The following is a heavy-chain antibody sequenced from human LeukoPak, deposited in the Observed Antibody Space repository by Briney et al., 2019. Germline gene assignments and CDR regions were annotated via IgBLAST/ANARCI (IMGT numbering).Heavy chain of an antibody. D-gene: IGHD4-17*01. CDR3: ARQSYGDYFDY. Sequence: PSETLSLTCTVSGGSISSYYWSWIRQPPGKELEWIGYIYYRGSTSYNPSLKSRVTILVDTSKNQFSLKLSSVTAADTAVYYCARQSYGDYFDYWGQGTLVTVSS. CDR1: GGSISSYY. V-gene: IGHV4-59*08. CDR2: IYYRGST. J-gene: IGHJ4*02.